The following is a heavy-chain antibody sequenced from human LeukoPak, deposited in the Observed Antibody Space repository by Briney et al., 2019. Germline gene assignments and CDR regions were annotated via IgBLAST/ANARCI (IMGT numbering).Heavy chain of an antibody. D-gene: IGHD2-15*01. CDR1: GYGFSSDG. V-gene: IGHV5-51*01. CDR2: INPADSVT. J-gene: IGHJ4*02. Sequence: VESLKISCEASGYGFSSDGIVWVRQMPGKGLEWMGIINPADSVTIYSPSFQGQVTISADKSITTAYLQWSSLKASDTAMYYCARRYCSGGTCYYFDYWGQGALVTVSS. CDR3: ARRYCSGGTCYYFDY.